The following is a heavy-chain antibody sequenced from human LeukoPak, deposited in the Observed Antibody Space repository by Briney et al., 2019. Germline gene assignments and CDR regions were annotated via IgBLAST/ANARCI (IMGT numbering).Heavy chain of an antibody. V-gene: IGHV3-21*01. CDR3: GRDRPSRGVEASDY. CDR2: IISNSSYI. D-gene: IGHD1-26*01. Sequence: GGSLVLSFPASGFPFNSYSMNWVRQAPGKGLEWVSSIISNSSYIYYAHSLKGRFTISRHNAKNSLYLQMNSLRAEDKAVYYCGRDRPSRGVEASDYWGQGTLVTVSS. CDR1: GFPFNSYS. J-gene: IGHJ4*02.